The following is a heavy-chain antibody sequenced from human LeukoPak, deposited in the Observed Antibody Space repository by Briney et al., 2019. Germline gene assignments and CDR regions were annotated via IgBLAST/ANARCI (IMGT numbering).Heavy chain of an antibody. CDR2: INPNSGGT. J-gene: IGHJ5*02. V-gene: IGHV1-2*06. CDR3: ARDLGRRYSGSYPNWFDP. D-gene: IGHD1-26*01. Sequence: VSVKVSCKASGYTFTGYYMHWVRQAPGQGLEWMGRINPNSGGTNYAQKFQGRVTMTRDTSISTAYMELSRLRSDDTAVYYCARDLGRRYSGSYPNWFDPWGQGTLVTVSS. CDR1: GYTFTGYY.